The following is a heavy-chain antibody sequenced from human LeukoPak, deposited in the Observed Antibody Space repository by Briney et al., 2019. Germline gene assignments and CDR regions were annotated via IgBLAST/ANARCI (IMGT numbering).Heavy chain of an antibody. Sequence: GASVKVSCKVSGYTLTELSMHWVRQAPGKGLEWMGGLDPEDGETLYAQRFQGRVTMTEDTSTDTAYMELSSLRSEDTAVYYCATAPYDIFTAYYPNWFDPWGQGTLVTVSS. CDR2: LDPEDGET. V-gene: IGHV1-24*01. CDR1: GYTLTELS. D-gene: IGHD3-9*01. J-gene: IGHJ5*02. CDR3: ATAPYDIFTAYYPNWFDP.